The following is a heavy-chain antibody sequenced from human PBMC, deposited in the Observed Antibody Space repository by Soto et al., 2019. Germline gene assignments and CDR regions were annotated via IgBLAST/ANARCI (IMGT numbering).Heavy chain of an antibody. Sequence: GGSLRLSCEVSGFTLSMYSMTWVRQAPGKGLEWVANIKQDGSEKYYVDSVKGRFTISRDNSKNTLYLQMNSLRAEDTAVYYCAKDEASYDSSGYYYWPDYWGQGTLVTVSS. CDR2: IKQDGSEK. V-gene: IGHV3-7*01. D-gene: IGHD3-22*01. CDR1: GFTLSMYS. CDR3: AKDEASYDSSGYYYWPDY. J-gene: IGHJ4*02.